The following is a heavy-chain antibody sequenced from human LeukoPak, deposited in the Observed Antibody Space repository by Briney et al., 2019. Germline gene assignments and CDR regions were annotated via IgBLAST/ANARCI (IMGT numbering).Heavy chain of an antibody. Sequence: SGPALVKPTQTLTLTCTFSGFSLSTSGMCVSWIRQPPGKALEWLALIDWDDDKYYSTSLKTRFTISKDTSKNQVVLTMTNMDPVDTATYYCARSVIAVAGNDAFDIWGQGKMVTVSS. CDR2: IDWDDDK. J-gene: IGHJ3*02. CDR3: ARSVIAVAGNDAFDI. V-gene: IGHV2-70*01. CDR1: GFSLSTSGMC. D-gene: IGHD6-19*01.